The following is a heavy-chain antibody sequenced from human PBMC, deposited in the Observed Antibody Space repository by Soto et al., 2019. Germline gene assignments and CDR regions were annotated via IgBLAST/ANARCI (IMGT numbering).Heavy chain of an antibody. D-gene: IGHD6-6*01. J-gene: IGHJ3*02. Sequence: KQSPTLSLTCAISGDSVSSNSAAWNWIRQSPSRGLEWLGRTYYRSKWYNDYAVSVKSRITINPDTSKNQFSLQLNSVTPEDTAVYYCARGHRSSSFRGNAFDIWGQGTMVTVSS. CDR2: TYYRSKWYN. CDR1: GDSVSSNSAA. CDR3: ARGHRSSSFRGNAFDI. V-gene: IGHV6-1*01.